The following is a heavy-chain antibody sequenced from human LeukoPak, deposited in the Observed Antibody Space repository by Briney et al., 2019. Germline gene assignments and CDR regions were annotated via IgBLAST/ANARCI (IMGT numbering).Heavy chain of an antibody. CDR1: GFTFSIYA. CDR3: ARETLAVRDS. D-gene: IGHD6-19*01. Sequence: GGSLRLSCAASGFTFSIYAMTWVRQTPGKGLEWGSVISRDGELRYYRDPVKGRFTISRDNSNNMLYLQMNSLRAEDTPLYFCARETLAVRDSWGQRTRVTVSS. V-gene: IGHV3-23*01. CDR2: ISRDGELR. J-gene: IGHJ4*02.